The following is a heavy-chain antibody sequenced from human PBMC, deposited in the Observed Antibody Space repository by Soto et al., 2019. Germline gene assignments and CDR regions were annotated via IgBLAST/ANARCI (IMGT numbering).Heavy chain of an antibody. CDR2: IWYDGSNK. V-gene: IGHV3-33*01. D-gene: IGHD6-6*01. CDR1: GLTFSSYG. J-gene: IGHJ6*03. CDR3: ARDRIAARPDYYYYYYMDV. Sequence: QVQLVESGGGVVQPGRSLRLSCAASGLTFSSYGMHWVRQAPGKGLEWVAVIWYDGSNKYYADSVKGRFTISRDNSKNTLYLQMNSLRAEDTAVYYCARDRIAARPDYYYYYYMDVWGKGTTVTVSS.